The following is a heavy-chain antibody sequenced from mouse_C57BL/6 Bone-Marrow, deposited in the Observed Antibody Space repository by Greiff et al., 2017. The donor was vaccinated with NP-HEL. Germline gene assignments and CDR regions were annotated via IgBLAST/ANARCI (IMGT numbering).Heavy chain of an antibody. V-gene: IGHV5-6*02. CDR1: GFTFSSYG. J-gene: IGHJ2*01. D-gene: IGHD1-1*01. Sequence: EVKLVESGGDLVKPGGSLKLSCAASGFTFSSYGMSWVRQTPDKRLEWVATISSGGSYTYYPDSVTGRFTISRDNAKNTLYLQMSSLKSEDTAMYYCARPITTVAPFDYWGQGTTLTVSS. CDR3: ARPITTVAPFDY. CDR2: ISSGGSYT.